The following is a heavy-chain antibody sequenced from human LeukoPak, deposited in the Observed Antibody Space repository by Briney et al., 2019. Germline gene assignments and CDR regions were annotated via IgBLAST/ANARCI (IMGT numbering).Heavy chain of an antibody. CDR1: GGSFSGYY. V-gene: IGHV4-34*01. Sequence: SETLSLTCAVYGGSFSGYYWSWIRQPPGKGLEWIGEINHSGSTNYNPSLKSRVTISVDTSKNQFSLKLSSVTAADAAVYYCATYYDRAGSYYFDYWGQGTLVTVSS. D-gene: IGHD3-22*01. CDR3: ATYYDRAGSYYFDY. J-gene: IGHJ4*02. CDR2: INHSGST.